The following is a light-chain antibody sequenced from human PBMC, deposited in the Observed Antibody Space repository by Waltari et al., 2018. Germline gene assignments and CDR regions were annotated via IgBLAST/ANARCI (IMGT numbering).Light chain of an antibody. CDR2: DVS. V-gene: IGLV2-11*01. J-gene: IGLJ2*01. Sequence: QSALTQPRSVSGSPGQSVTISCTGTSSDVGGYNYVSWYQQHPGKAPKLMIYDVSKRPSGVPDLFSGSKSGNTASLTISGLQAEVEADYCCCSYAGSYTLVFGGGTKLTVL. CDR1: SSDVGGYNY. CDR3: CSYAGSYTLV.